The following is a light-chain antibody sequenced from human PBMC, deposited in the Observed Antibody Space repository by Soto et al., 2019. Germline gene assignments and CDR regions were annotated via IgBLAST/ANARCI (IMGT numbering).Light chain of an antibody. Sequence: QSALTQPASVSGSPGQSITISCTGTSSDIGRFNYVSWYQQHPGKVPKLMFYEVSNRPSGVSHRFSGSKSGNTASLTISGLQAEEGADYYCSSHTTSNTHVFGGGTKLTVL. CDR1: SSDIGRFNY. J-gene: IGLJ3*02. CDR2: EVS. V-gene: IGLV2-14*01. CDR3: SSHTTSNTHV.